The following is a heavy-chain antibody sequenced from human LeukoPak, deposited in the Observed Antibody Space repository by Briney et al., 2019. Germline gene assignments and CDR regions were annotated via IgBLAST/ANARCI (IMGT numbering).Heavy chain of an antibody. V-gene: IGHV3-21*01. D-gene: IGHD3-3*01. CDR1: GFTFSSYS. CDR3: ARVGFYDFWSGINFFDY. J-gene: IGHJ4*02. CDR2: ITSSSST. Sequence: GGSLRLSCAASGFTFSSYSVNWVRQAPGKGLEWASSITSSSSTYYSDSEKGRFTISRDNAKNSLYLQMNSLRVEDTAVYYCARVGFYDFWSGINFFDYWGQGTLVTVSS.